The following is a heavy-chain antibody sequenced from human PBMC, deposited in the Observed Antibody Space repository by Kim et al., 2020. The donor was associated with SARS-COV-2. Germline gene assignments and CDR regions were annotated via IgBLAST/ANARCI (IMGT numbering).Heavy chain of an antibody. CDR1: GFTFDDYA. V-gene: IGHV3-9*01. CDR2: ISWNSGSI. J-gene: IGHJ6*02. Sequence: GGSLRLSCAASGFTFDDYAMHWVRQAPGKGLEWVSGISWNSGSIGYADSVKGRFTISRDNAKNSLYLQMNSLRAEDTALYYCAGALAYYYYGMDVWGQGTTVTVSS. D-gene: IGHD1-26*01. CDR3: AGALAYYYYGMDV.